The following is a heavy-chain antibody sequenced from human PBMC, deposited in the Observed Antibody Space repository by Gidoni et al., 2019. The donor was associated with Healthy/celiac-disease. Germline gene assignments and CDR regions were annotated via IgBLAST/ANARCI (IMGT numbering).Heavy chain of an antibody. CDR2: IYGGGST. CDR1: AFTVSSNY. J-gene: IGHJ2*01. Sequence: EVQLVESGGGLIQPGGSLRLSCEASAFTVSSNYMSWVRQAPGKGLEWVSVIYGGGSTYYADSVKGRFTISRDNSKNTLYLQMNSLRAEDTAVYYCARAALRVGYFDLWGRGTLVTVSS. CDR3: ARAALRVGYFDL. V-gene: IGHV3-53*01. D-gene: IGHD4-17*01.